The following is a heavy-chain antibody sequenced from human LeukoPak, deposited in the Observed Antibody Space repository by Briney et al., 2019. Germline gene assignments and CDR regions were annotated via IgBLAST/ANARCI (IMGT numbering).Heavy chain of an antibody. CDR2: ISGSGGST. D-gene: IGHD2-2*01. CDR3: AKGSCSSPSCYRFDY. CDR1: GXTFSSYA. V-gene: IGHV3-23*01. J-gene: IGHJ4*02. Sequence: GGSLRLSCAASGXTFSSYAMSWVRQAPGKGLEWVSAISGSGGSTYDADSVKGRFTISRDKSKNTLYLQMNSLRAEDTAVYYCAKGSCSSPSCYRFDYWGQGTLVTVSS.